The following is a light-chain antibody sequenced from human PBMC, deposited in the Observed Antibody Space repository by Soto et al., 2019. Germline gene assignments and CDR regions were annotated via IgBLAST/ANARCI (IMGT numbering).Light chain of an antibody. J-gene: IGKJ1*01. V-gene: IGKV4-1*01. Sequence: DIVMTQSPDSLAVSLGERATLNCKSSQSGLYSSNTKNYLAWYQQKPGQPPKLLIYWASTRESGVPDRFSGSGSGTDCTLTIGSLQAEYVAVYYCHQDYGTHWTFGQGTKVEIK. CDR3: HQDYGTHWT. CDR1: QSGLYSSNTKNY. CDR2: WAS.